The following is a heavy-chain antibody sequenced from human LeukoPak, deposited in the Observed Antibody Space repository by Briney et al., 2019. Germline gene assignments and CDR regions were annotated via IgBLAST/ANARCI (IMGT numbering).Heavy chain of an antibody. CDR1: GGSISSYY. Sequence: SETLSLTCTVSGGSISSYYWSWIRQPPGKGLEWIGYIYTSGSSNYNPSLKSRVTVSVDTSKNQFSLKLSSVTAADTAVYYCARRGSSWFHFDYWGQGTLVTVSS. D-gene: IGHD6-13*01. J-gene: IGHJ4*02. CDR3: ARRGSSWFHFDY. V-gene: IGHV4-4*09. CDR2: IYTSGSS.